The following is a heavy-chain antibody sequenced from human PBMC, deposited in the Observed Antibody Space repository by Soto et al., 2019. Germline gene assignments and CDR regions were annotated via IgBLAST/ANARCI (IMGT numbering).Heavy chain of an antibody. V-gene: IGHV1-69*13. CDR3: ARYCTNGVCYRGHAFDI. D-gene: IGHD2-8*01. J-gene: IGHJ3*02. Sequence: RASVKVSCKASGGTFSSYAISWVRQAPGQGLEWMGGIIPIFGTANYAQKFQGRVTITADESTSTAYMELSSLRSEDTAVYYCARYCTNGVCYRGHAFDIWGQGTMVTVSS. CDR2: IIPIFGTA. CDR1: GGTFSSYA.